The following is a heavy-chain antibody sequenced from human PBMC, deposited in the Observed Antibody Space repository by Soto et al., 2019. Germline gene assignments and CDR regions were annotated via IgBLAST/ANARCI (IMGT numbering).Heavy chain of an antibody. CDR3: IRGGSPYYYDY. CDR1: GFIFSGSA. J-gene: IGHJ4*02. CDR2: ILSKAGNYAT. Sequence: EVQLVESGGGLVQPGGSLKLSCAASGFIFSGSAVHWVRQASGKGLEWVGRILSKAGNYATAYPAPMKGRFTISRDDSENTAFLQMNSLKTEDTAVYYCIRGGSPYYYDYWGQGTLVAVSS. V-gene: IGHV3-73*01.